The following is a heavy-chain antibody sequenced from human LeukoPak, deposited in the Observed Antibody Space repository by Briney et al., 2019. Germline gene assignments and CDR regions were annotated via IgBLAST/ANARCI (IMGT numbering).Heavy chain of an antibody. CDR2: ITSSSGTM. J-gene: IGHJ2*01. CDR1: GFTFSSYS. Sequence: PGGSLRLSCAASGFTFSSYSMNWVRQAPGKGLEWVSYITSSSGTMFYADSVKGRFTISRDNAENSMYLQMNNLRAEDTAVYYCARGYPRAASHPWYFDLWGRGTLVTVSS. CDR3: ARGYPRAASHPWYFDL. D-gene: IGHD6-13*01. V-gene: IGHV3-48*01.